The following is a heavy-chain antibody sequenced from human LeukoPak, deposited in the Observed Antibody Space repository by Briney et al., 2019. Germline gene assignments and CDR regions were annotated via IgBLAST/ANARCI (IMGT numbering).Heavy chain of an antibody. CDR1: GFTFSNNY. J-gene: IGHJ6*02. CDR3: ARDRRYGDYPTSKYYYYGMDV. Sequence: PGGSLRLSCAASGFTFSNNYMSWVRQAPGKGLEWVSIIDSGGSTYFSDSVKGRFTFSRHNSKNTLYLQMNSLRVEDTAVYYCARDRRYGDYPTSKYYYYGMDVWGQGTTVTVSS. V-gene: IGHV3-53*04. D-gene: IGHD4-17*01. CDR2: IDSGGST.